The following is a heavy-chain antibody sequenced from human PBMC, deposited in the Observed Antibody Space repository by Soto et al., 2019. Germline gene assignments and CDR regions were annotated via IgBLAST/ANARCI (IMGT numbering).Heavy chain of an antibody. CDR1: GFTFDDYT. CDR2: ISWDGGST. D-gene: IGHD3-22*01. Sequence: DVQLVESGGVVVQPGGSLRLSCAASGFTFDDYTMHWVRQAPGKGLEWVSLISWDGGSTYYADSVKGRFTISRDNSKNSLYLQMNSLRTEDTALYYCAKDIARNYDSSGYGYWGQGTLVTVSS. V-gene: IGHV3-43*01. CDR3: AKDIARNYDSSGYGY. J-gene: IGHJ4*02.